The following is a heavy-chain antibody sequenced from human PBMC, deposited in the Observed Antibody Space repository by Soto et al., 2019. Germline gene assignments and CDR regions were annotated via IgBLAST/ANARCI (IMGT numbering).Heavy chain of an antibody. CDR2: IRSRGDRI. V-gene: IGHV3-23*01. Sequence: EVELLESGGGLVQPGGSLRLSCAASGFSFSNNAMTWVRQAPGKGLEWVSVIRSRGDRIYYADSVQGRFTISRDNSRSMLYLQMNYLSADDTAVYYCAKQQGPGTPYYYAMDVWGQGTTVTVSS. CDR3: AKQQGPGTPYYYAMDV. D-gene: IGHD1-1*01. CDR1: GFSFSNNA. J-gene: IGHJ6*02.